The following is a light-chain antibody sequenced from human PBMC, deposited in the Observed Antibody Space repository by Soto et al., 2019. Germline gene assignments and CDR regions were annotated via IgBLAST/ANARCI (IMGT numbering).Light chain of an antibody. J-gene: IGLJ1*01. CDR1: SSDVGGSNY. CDR3: CSYTSSSTYL. Sequence: QSVLTQPASVSGSPGQSITISCTGTSSDVGGSNYVSWYQQHPGTAPKLMIYDVRNRPSGVSNRFSGSKSGDTASLTISGPQAEDEADYYCCSYTSSSTYLFGTGTKVTVL. CDR2: DVR. V-gene: IGLV2-14*03.